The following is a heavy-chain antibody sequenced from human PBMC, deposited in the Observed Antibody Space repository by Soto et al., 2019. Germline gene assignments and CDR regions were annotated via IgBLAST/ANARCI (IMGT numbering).Heavy chain of an antibody. V-gene: IGHV3-23*01. D-gene: IGHD1-26*01. CDR3: AKTRESGIYFYYDS. Sequence: GGSLRLSCAASGFTFSSAAVGSLRQAPGKGLEWGSTLSGSGDTTYYADSVKGRFTISRDNSKSTLYLQMNSLRAEDTAIYYCAKTRESGIYFYYDSWGQGALVTVSS. J-gene: IGHJ4*02. CDR1: GFTFSSAA. CDR2: LSGSGDTT.